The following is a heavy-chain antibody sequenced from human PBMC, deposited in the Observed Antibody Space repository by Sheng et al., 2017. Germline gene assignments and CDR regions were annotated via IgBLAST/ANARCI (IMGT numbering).Heavy chain of an antibody. V-gene: IGHV1-69*04. D-gene: IGHD6-13*01. CDR3: ASQPSFPYSSSWNDAFDI. CDR1: GGTFSSYA. Sequence: QVQLVQSGAEVKKPGSSVKVSCKASGGTFSSYAISWVRQAPGQGLEWMGGIIPILGIANYAQKFQGRVTITADKSTSTAYMELSSLRSEDTAVYYCASQPSFPYSSSWNDAFDIWGQGTMVTVSS. CDR2: IIPILGIA. J-gene: IGHJ3*02.